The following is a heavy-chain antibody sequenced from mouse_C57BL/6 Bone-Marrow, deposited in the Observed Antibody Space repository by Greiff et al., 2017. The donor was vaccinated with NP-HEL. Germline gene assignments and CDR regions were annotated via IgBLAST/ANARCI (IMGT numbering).Heavy chain of an antibody. D-gene: IGHD2-4*01. CDR3: AREGDYEYAMDY. V-gene: IGHV1-39*01. J-gene: IGHJ4*01. Sequence: VHVKQSGPELVKPGASVKISCKASGYSFTDYNMNWVKQSNGKSLEWIGVINPNYGTTSYNQKFKGKATLTVDQSSSTAYMQLNSLTSEDSAVYYCAREGDYEYAMDYWGQGTSVTVSS. CDR2: INPNYGTT. CDR1: GYSFTDYN.